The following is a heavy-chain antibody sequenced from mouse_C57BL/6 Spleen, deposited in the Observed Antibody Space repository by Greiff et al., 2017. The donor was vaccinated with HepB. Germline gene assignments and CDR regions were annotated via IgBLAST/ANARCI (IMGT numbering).Heavy chain of an antibody. J-gene: IGHJ2*01. V-gene: IGHV1-26*01. D-gene: IGHD3-2*02. Sequence: VQLQQSGPELVKPGASVKISCKASGYTFTDYYMNWVKQSHGKSLEWIGDINPNNGGTSYNQKFKGKATLTVDKSSSTAYMELRSLTSEDSAVYYCARGQLRLAFDYWGQGTTLTVSS. CDR3: ARGQLRLAFDY. CDR2: INPNNGGT. CDR1: GYTFTDYY.